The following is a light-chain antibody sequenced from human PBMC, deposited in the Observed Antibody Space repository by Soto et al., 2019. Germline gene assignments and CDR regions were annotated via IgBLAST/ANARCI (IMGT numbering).Light chain of an antibody. J-gene: IGKJ4*01. CDR1: QGIGTY. Sequence: DIQMTQSPSSLSAFVGARVTITCRASQGIGTYLHWYQQKPGRAPKLLISSSSTLQSRVPSRFRGSGSGADFALTITSLQPEDFESYFCQQTYGSPVTFGGGTRVE. CDR3: QQTYGSPVT. CDR2: SSS. V-gene: IGKV1-39*01.